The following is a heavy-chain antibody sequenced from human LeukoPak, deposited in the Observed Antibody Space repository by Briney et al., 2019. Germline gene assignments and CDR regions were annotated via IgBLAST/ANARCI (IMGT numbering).Heavy chain of an antibody. CDR2: IIPILGIA. J-gene: IGHJ4*02. CDR3: ARESPIPYYDFWSGYPLDY. D-gene: IGHD3-3*01. CDR1: GGTFSSYT. V-gene: IGHV1-69*04. Sequence: ASVKVSCKASGGTFSSYTISWVRQAPGQGLEWMGRIIPILGIANYAQKLQGRVTITAGKSTSTAYMELSSLRSEDTAVYYCARESPIPYYDFWSGYPLDYWGQGTLVTVSS.